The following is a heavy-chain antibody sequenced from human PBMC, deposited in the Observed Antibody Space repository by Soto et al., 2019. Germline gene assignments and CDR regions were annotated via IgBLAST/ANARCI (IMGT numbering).Heavy chain of an antibody. D-gene: IGHD1-26*01. CDR3: VISGSYGY. Sequence: QVQLVESGGGVVQPGRSLRLSCAASGFTFSRYGMYWVRQAPGKGLEWVAVIWYDGSNKYYGDSVKGRFTISRDNSKNTLYLQMNSLRAEDTAVYYCVISGSYGYWGQGTLVTVSS. CDR2: IWYDGSNK. J-gene: IGHJ4*02. CDR1: GFTFSRYG. V-gene: IGHV3-33*07.